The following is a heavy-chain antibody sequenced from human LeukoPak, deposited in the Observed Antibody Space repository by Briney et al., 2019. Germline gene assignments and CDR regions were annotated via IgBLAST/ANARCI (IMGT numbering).Heavy chain of an antibody. D-gene: IGHD2-8*01. CDR1: GFTFSNAW. J-gene: IGHJ4*02. CDR2: IKSKTDGGTT. CDR3: XXXYCTNGVCHDY. V-gene: IGHV3-15*01. Sequence: GGSLRLSCAASGFTFSNAWMSWVRQAPGKGLEGVSRIKSKTDGGTTDYAAPVKGRFTISRDDSKNTLYLQMSSLKTEDTAVXXXXXXYCTNGVCHDYSGQGTLVTVSS.